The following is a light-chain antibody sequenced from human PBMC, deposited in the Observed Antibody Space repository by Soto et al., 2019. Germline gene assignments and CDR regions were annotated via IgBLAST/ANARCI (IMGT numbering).Light chain of an antibody. CDR2: DTS. Sequence: EVVLTQSPATLSLSPGERATLSCRASQGVSRYLAWYQQKPGQSPRLLIYDTSNRATGIPARFSGSGSGTDFTLTISCLQSEDFATYYCQQLNSFPLTFGGGTKVDIK. V-gene: IGKV3-11*01. CDR3: QQLNSFPLT. J-gene: IGKJ4*01. CDR1: QGVSRY.